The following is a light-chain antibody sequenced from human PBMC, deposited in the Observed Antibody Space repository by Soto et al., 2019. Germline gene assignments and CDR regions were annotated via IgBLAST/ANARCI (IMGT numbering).Light chain of an antibody. CDR2: GAS. Sequence: EVVLTQSPGTLSLSPGERATLSCRASQSVSSSYLAWYQQKPGQAPRLLIYGASTRATGVPARFSDSGSETEFTLTISSLQSEDFAVYFCQQYNNWPPTFGQGTRLAI. CDR1: QSVSSSY. J-gene: IGKJ5*01. V-gene: IGKV3-15*01. CDR3: QQYNNWPPT.